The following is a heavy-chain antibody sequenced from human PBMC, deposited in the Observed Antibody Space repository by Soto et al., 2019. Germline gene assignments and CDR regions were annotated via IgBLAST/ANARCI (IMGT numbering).Heavy chain of an antibody. CDR1: GGSFSGYY. J-gene: IGHJ5*02. CDR2: INHSGST. V-gene: IGHV4-34*01. CDR3: ARGRSYGGFDP. D-gene: IGHD4-17*01. Sequence: QVQLQQWGAGLLKPSETLSLTCAVYGGSFSGYYWSWIRQPPGKGLEWIGEINHSGSTNYNPSLKRRVTRSVDTSKNQFSLKLSSVTAADTAVYYCARGRSYGGFDPWGQGTLVTVSS.